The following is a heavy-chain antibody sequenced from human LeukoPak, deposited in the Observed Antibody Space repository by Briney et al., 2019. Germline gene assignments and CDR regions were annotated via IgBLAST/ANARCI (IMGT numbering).Heavy chain of an antibody. CDR3: ARAPKGALYGMDV. D-gene: IGHD3-16*01. J-gene: IGHJ6*04. CDR1: GFTFSSYE. CDR2: ISSSGSTI. Sequence: GGSLRLSCAASGFTFSSYEMNWVRQAPGKGLEWVSYISSSGSTIYYADSVKGRFIISRDNAKNSLYLQMNSLRAEDTAVYYCARAPKGALYGMDVWGKGTTVTVSS. V-gene: IGHV3-48*03.